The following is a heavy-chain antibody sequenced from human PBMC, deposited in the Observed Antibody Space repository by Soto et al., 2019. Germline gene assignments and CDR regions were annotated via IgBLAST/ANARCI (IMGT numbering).Heavy chain of an antibody. CDR3: ARGLYSRPAYFFDA. J-gene: IGHJ4*02. CDR1: GYTFSGHY. Sequence: QVQLVQSVAEVMKPGASVKVSCNVTGYTFSGHYLHCVRQAPGQGLEWMGWINPNSGGTNYAQKFQDRVTMTADTSVSAASMELTSLRYADTAVLYCARGLYSRPAYFFDAWGQGTLVTVSS. CDR2: INPNSGGT. V-gene: IGHV1-2*02. D-gene: IGHD5-18*01.